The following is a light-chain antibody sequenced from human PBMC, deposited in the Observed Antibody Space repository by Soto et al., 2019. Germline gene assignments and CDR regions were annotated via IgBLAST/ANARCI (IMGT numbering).Light chain of an antibody. J-gene: IGLJ2*01. CDR2: EVH. CDR1: SGNIGSYSL. CDR3: CSYAGSVV. V-gene: IGLV2-23*02. Sequence: QSALTQPASVSGSPGQSITISCTGTSGNIGSYSLVSWYQQYPGKVPKLIIYEVHKRPSGVSDRFSGSKSGATASLVISGLQPEDEADYYCCSYAGSVVFGGGTKLTV.